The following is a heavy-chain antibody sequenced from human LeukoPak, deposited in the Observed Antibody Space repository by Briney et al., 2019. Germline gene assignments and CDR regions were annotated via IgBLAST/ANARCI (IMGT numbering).Heavy chain of an antibody. J-gene: IGHJ3*02. CDR3: ASSGGSYYGAFDI. CDR2: ISFDGSNK. D-gene: IGHD1-26*01. CDR1: GFTFSNYC. V-gene: IGHV3-30*03. Sequence: QPGGSLRLSCVGSGFTFSNYCMSWVRQAPGKGLEWVAVISFDGSNKYYAESVKGRFTISRDNSKNTLYLQMNSLRAEDTAVYYCASSGGSYYGAFDIWGQGTMVTVSS.